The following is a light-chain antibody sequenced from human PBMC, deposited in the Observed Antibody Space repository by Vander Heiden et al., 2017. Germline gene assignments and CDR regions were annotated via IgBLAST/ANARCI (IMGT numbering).Light chain of an antibody. CDR3: QQYDNWPLT. J-gene: IGKJ4*01. CDR1: QSISSH. Sequence: EIVMTQYPATLSVSPGERVTLSCRASQSISSHLAWYQQKPGQAPRLLIYGAFIRASGIPTSFSGGGSGTDFTLTINTLQSEDFAVYYCQQYDNWPLTFGGGTKVEVK. V-gene: IGKV3-15*01. CDR2: GAF.